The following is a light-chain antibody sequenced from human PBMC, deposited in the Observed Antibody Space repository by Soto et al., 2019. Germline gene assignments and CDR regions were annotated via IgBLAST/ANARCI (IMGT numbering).Light chain of an antibody. Sequence: QAVVTQPPSVSGAPGQRVTISCTGSSSNIGAGYHVHWYQQLPGTAPKLLIYGNNNRPSGVPDRFSGSKSGTSASLAITGLQAEDEADYYCQSYDSSLSGSVLGGGTKLTVL. CDR3: QSYDSSLSGSV. CDR2: GNN. CDR1: SSNIGAGYH. V-gene: IGLV1-40*01. J-gene: IGLJ3*02.